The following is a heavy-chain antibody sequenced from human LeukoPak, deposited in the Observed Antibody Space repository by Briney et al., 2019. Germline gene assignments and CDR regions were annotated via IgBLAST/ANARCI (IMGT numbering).Heavy chain of an antibody. J-gene: IGHJ3*02. CDR3: ALGTYYYDRSGYPTGALDI. CDR1: GGTFSNYA. CDR2: IIPILGIA. Sequence: ASVTVSCKASGGTFSNYAISWVRQAPGQGLEWMGRIIPILGIANYAQKCQGRVTITADKSTSTAYMELSSLRSEDTAGYYCALGTYYYDRSGYPTGALDIWGQGTMVTVSS. V-gene: IGHV1-69*04. D-gene: IGHD3-22*01.